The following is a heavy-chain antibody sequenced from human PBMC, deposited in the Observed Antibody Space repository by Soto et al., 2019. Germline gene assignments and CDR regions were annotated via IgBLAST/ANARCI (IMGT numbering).Heavy chain of an antibody. CDR3: ARAYYDILTGYYKEGGYFDY. CDR2: IYYSGST. J-gene: IGHJ4*03. Sequence: SETLSLTCTVSGGSISSGGYYWSWIRQHPGKGLEWIGYIYYSGSTYYNPSLKSRVTISVDTSKNQFSLKLSSVTAADTAVYYCARAYYDILTGYYKEGGYFDYWGQGTAVTVS. D-gene: IGHD3-9*01. V-gene: IGHV4-31*03. CDR1: GGSISSGGYY.